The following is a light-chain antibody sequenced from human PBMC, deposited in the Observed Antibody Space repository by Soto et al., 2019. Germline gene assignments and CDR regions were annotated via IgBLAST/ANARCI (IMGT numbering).Light chain of an antibody. Sequence: QSALTQPASVSGSPGQSITISCTGTSSDVGAYNYDSWYQQHPDKAPKLLIYDVSNRPSGVSNRFSGSKSGNTASLTISGLQPEDEADYSCTSYTSSNTLVFGTGTKLTVL. J-gene: IGLJ1*01. CDR3: TSYTSSNTLV. CDR2: DVS. V-gene: IGLV2-14*03. CDR1: SSDVGAYNY.